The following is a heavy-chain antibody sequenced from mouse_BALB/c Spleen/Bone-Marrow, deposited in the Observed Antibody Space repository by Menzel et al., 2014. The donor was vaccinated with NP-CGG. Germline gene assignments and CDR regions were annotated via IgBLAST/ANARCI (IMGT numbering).Heavy chain of an antibody. Sequence: VKLVESGAELVKPGTSVNLSCKASGYTFTDYIIHWVKQRSGQGLEWIGWFYPGSGSIKYNEKFKDKATLTADKSSNTFYMELSRLTSEDSAVYFCARHEDLDIRRRLSAMDYWGQGTSVTVSS. CDR2: FYPGSGSI. D-gene: IGHD2-12*01. J-gene: IGHJ4*01. CDR3: ARHEDLDIRRRLSAMDY. V-gene: IGHV1-62-2*01. CDR1: GYTFTDYI.